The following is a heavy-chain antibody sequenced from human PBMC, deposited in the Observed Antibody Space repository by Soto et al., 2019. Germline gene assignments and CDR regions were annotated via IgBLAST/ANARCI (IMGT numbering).Heavy chain of an antibody. CDR3: ARDKTAVVTVDY. CDR1: GFTFSSDY. D-gene: IGHD5-18*01. J-gene: IGHJ4*02. CDR2: LTSSGSTI. Sequence: QVQLVEYGGGLVKPGGALRLSCAASGFTFSSDYMSWICQFPGKRLEWVSYLTSSGSTIYYADSVKCRFTISRDNAKNSLYLQMNSLRAEDTVVYYCARDKTAVVTVDYWGQGTLFSVSS. V-gene: IGHV3-11*01.